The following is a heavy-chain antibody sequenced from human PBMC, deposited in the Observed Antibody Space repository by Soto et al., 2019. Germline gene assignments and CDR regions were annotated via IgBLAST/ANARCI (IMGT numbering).Heavy chain of an antibody. CDR1: GFTFSNYA. Sequence: EVQLLESGGGLVQPGGSLRLSCAASGFTFSNYAMSWVRQAPGKGLEWVSAISRSGASTYYADSVKGRFTISRDNSKNTLYLQMNSLRAEDTAVYYCAKEYCASTSCNFDHWGQGTLVTVSS. D-gene: IGHD2-2*01. V-gene: IGHV3-23*01. CDR2: ISRSGAST. J-gene: IGHJ4*02. CDR3: AKEYCASTSCNFDH.